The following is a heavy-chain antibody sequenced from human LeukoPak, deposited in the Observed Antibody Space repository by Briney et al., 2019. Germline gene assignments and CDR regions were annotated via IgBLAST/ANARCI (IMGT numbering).Heavy chain of an antibody. Sequence: SETLSLTCAVYGGSFSGYYWSWIRQPPGKWLEWIGEINHSGSTNYNPSLKSRVTISVDTSKNQFSLKLSSVTAADTAVYYCARSAAELLFDYWGQGTLVTVSS. J-gene: IGHJ4*02. V-gene: IGHV4-34*01. D-gene: IGHD1-7*01. CDR2: INHSGST. CDR3: ARSAAELLFDY. CDR1: GGSFSGYY.